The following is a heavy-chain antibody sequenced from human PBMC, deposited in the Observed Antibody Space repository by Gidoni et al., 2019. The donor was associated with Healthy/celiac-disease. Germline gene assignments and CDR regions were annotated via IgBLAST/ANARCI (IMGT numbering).Heavy chain of an antibody. V-gene: IGHV1-2*02. D-gene: IGHD6-19*01. J-gene: IGHJ4*02. CDR3: ARDPIIAVAGSLDY. CDR2: LNPHSSGT. CDR1: GYTFNGYY. Sequence: QVQLVQSGAEVKKPGDSGKGCCKDTGYTFNGYYMHWVRQAPGQGLEWMGWLNPHSSGTNYAQKFQGRVTMTRDTSISSAYMELSRLRSDDTAVYYCARDPIIAVAGSLDYWGQGTLVTVSS.